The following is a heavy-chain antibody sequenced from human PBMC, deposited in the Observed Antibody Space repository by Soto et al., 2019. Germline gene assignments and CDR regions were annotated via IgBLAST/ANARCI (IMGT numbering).Heavy chain of an antibody. J-gene: IGHJ5*02. V-gene: IGHV4-30-4*01. CDR2: IYYTGIT. D-gene: IGHD2-21*01. Sequence: PSETLSLTCAVYGGTFSGYFWSWIRQSPGKGLEWIGYIYYTGITHLNPSLKSRLTMAVDTSKNEFSLKLTSVSAADTAVYFCAREERKGIISWFDPWGQGTPVTVSS. CDR1: GGTFSGYF. CDR3: AREERKGIISWFDP.